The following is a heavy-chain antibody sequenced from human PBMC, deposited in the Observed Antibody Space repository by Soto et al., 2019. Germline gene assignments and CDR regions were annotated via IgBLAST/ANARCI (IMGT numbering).Heavy chain of an antibody. Sequence: EVQLVESGGGLVQPGESLRLSCAASGFTSNNYWMSWVRQAPGKGLEWLASVKEGGSQQFYEDSVKGRFTISRDNAKNALHLHMNKLRAEDTAMYYCVRDSYRRSDCWGQGTLVSVSS. CDR2: VKEGGSQQ. J-gene: IGHJ4*02. D-gene: IGHD3-16*02. CDR3: VRDSYRRSDC. CDR1: GFTSNNYW. V-gene: IGHV3-7*05.